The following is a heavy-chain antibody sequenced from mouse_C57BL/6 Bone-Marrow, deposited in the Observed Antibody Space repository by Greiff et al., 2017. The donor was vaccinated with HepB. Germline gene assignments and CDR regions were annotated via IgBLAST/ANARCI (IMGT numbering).Heavy chain of an antibody. CDR3: ARENYFGSSRFDY. V-gene: IGHV1-7*01. Sequence: QVQLKESGAELAKPGASVKLSCKASGYTFTSYWMHWVKQRPGQGLEWIGYINPSSGYTKYNQKFKDKATLTADKSSSTAYMQLSSLTYEDSAVYYCARENYFGSSRFDYWGQGTTLTVSS. CDR2: INPSSGYT. D-gene: IGHD1-1*01. CDR1: GYTFTSYW. J-gene: IGHJ2*01.